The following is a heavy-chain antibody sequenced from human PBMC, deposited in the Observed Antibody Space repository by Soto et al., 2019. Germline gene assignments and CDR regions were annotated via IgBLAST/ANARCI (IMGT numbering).Heavy chain of an antibody. CDR3: ARGGRRGYSGYDPDAFDI. J-gene: IGHJ3*02. CDR1: GGSISSYY. D-gene: IGHD5-12*01. V-gene: IGHV4-34*01. Sequence: SETLSLTCTVSGGSISSYYWSWIRQPPGKGLEWIGEINHRGSTNYNPSLKSRVTISVDTSKNQFSLKLSSVTAADTAVYYCARGGRRGYSGYDPDAFDIWGQGTMVTVSS. CDR2: INHRGST.